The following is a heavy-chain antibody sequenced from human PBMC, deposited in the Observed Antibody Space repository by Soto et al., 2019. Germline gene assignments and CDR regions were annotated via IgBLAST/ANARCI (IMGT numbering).Heavy chain of an antibody. V-gene: IGHV4-31*03. CDR3: AGAVSDFDVRRYRTSYFDQ. D-gene: IGHD3-10*02. CDR1: GASVSTGVYY. CDR2: IDNSGST. Sequence: SETLSLTCSVSGASVSTGVYYWTWIRQHPGKGLEWIGYIDNSGSTYYNPSLTGRVDISVDTSKNEFSLNLQSLTAADTAFYYCAGAVSDFDVRRYRTSYFDQWGQGILVTVYS. J-gene: IGHJ4*02.